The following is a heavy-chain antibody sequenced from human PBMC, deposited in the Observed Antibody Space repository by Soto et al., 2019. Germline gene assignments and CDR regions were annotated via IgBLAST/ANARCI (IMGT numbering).Heavy chain of an antibody. J-gene: IGHJ4*02. CDR1: GGSISSGDYY. CDR3: YSDSYGRFDY. Sequence: SETLSLTCTVSGGSISSGDYYLSWIRQPPGKGLEWIGYIYYSGSTYYNPSLKSRVTISVDPSKNQFALQLSSGTAADTPAYYCYSDSYGRFDYWGQGTLVTVSS. CDR2: IYYSGST. V-gene: IGHV4-30-4*01. D-gene: IGHD5-18*01.